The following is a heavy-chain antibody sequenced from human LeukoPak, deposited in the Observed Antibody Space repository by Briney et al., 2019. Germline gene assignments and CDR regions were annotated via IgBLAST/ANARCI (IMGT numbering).Heavy chain of an antibody. V-gene: IGHV3-48*04. CDR3: ARVGVTAPGDY. CDR2: VSRSSSII. CDR1: GFTFSSYS. D-gene: IGHD6-13*01. J-gene: IGHJ4*02. Sequence: GGSLRLSCAVSGFTFSSYSMNWVRQAPGKGLEWVSYVSRSSSIIYYADSVKGRFTISRDNAKNSLYLQMNSLRAEDTAVYYCARVGVTAPGDYWGQGTLVTVSS.